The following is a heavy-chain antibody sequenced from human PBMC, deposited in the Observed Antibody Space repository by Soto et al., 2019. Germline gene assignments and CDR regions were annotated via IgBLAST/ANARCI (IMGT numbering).Heavy chain of an antibody. Sequence: HLQLQESGPGLVKPSETLSLTCSVSGGSIDKSNSFWGWIRQPPGKGLKWIGSILYSGTTSYNSSLKTRVTISVDTARNQFSPTLTSVTAADTAVYYCARLGWGDGDSDYWGQGTLVTVSS. J-gene: IGHJ4*02. CDR2: ILYSGTT. D-gene: IGHD2-21*01. CDR3: ARLGWGDGDSDY. CDR1: GGSIDKSNSF. V-gene: IGHV4-39*01.